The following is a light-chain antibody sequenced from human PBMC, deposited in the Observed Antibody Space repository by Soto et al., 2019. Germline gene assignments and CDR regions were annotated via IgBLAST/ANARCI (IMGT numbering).Light chain of an antibody. CDR1: QSVSSSY. J-gene: IGKJ1*01. Sequence: EIVLTQSPGTLSLSPGERATLSCRASQSVSSSYLAWYQQTRGQAPRLLIYGASSRATGIPDRFSGSGSGTDFTLTISRLEPEDFAVYYCQQYGSSRWTFRQGTKVEIK. V-gene: IGKV3-20*01. CDR2: GAS. CDR3: QQYGSSRWT.